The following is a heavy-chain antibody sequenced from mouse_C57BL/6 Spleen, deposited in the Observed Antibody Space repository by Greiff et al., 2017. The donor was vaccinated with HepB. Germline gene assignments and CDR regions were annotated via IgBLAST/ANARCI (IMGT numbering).Heavy chain of an antibody. CDR1: GFSFNTYA. CDR2: IRSKSNNYAT. V-gene: IGHV10-1*01. CDR3: VRHAYDYPFAY. D-gene: IGHD2-4*01. Sequence: EVQLQESGGGLVQPKGSLKLSCAASGFSFNTYAMNWVRQAPGKGLEWVARIRSKSNNYATYYADSVKDRFTISRDDSESMLYLQMNNLKTEDTAMYYCVRHAYDYPFAYWGQGTLVTVSA. J-gene: IGHJ3*01.